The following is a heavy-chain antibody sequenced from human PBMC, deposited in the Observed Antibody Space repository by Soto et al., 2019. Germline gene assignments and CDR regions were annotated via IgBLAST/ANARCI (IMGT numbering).Heavy chain of an antibody. CDR2: IYYSGST. CDR1: GGSISSYY. V-gene: IGHV4-59*01. D-gene: IGHD2-21*01. Sequence: QVQLQESGPGLVKPSETLSLTCTVSGGSISSYYWSWIRQPPGKGLEWIGYIYYSGSTNYNPSLKSRVTISVDTSTHQSSLKLSSVTPADTAVYYCARRWGGTFDYWCQGTLVTVSS. J-gene: IGHJ4*02. CDR3: ARRWGGTFDY.